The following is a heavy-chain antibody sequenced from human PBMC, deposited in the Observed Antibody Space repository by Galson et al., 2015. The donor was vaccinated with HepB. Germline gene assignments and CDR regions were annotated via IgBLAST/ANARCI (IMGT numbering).Heavy chain of an antibody. CDR3: VKREGGSYGGYDY. D-gene: IGHD1-26*01. Sequence: SLRLSCAASGFTFSSYAMHWVRQAPGKGLEYVSAISSNGGSTYYADSVKGRFTISRDNSKNTLYLQMSSLRAEDTAVYYCVKREGGSYGGYDYWGQGTLVTVSP. V-gene: IGHV3-64D*06. CDR2: ISSNGGST. CDR1: GFTFSSYA. J-gene: IGHJ4*02.